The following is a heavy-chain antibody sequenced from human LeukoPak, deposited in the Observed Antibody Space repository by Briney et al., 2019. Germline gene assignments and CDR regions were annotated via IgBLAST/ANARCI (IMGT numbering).Heavy chain of an antibody. CDR1: GFSLSTYA. Sequence: PGGSLRLSCTASGFSLSTYAMSWVRQAPGKGLEWVSDTSGSGGTTYYADSVKGRFTISRDNSKNTLYLQMNSLRAEDTAVYYCAKGGLIAAAGGNWFDPWGQGTLVTVSS. CDR2: TSGSGGTT. D-gene: IGHD6-13*01. CDR3: AKGGLIAAAGGNWFDP. V-gene: IGHV3-23*01. J-gene: IGHJ5*02.